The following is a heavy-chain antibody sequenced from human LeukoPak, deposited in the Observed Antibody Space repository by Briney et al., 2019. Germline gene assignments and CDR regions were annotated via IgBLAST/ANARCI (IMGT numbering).Heavy chain of an antibody. CDR1: GFTFSSYG. Sequence: GGSRRLSCAASGFTFSSYGMHWVRQAPGKGLEWVAVISYDRSNRYYADSVKGRFTISRDNSKNTLYLQMNSLRTEDTAVYYCANRRDSSTWYPHFDYWGQGTLVIVSS. V-gene: IGHV3-30*18. J-gene: IGHJ4*02. CDR3: ANRRDSSTWYPHFDY. CDR2: ISYDRSNR. D-gene: IGHD6-13*01.